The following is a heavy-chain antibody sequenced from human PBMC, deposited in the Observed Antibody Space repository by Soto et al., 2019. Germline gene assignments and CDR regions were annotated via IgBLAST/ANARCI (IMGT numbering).Heavy chain of an antibody. CDR2: IIPIFGTA. D-gene: IGHD5-18*01. Sequence: ASVKVSCKASGGTFSSYAISWVRQAPGQGLEWMGGIIPIFGTANYAQKFQGRVTITADESTSTAYMELSSLRSEDTAVYYCASAPGGYSYGAHFDYWGQGTLVTVPQ. CDR3: ASAPGGYSYGAHFDY. V-gene: IGHV1-69*13. J-gene: IGHJ4*02. CDR1: GGTFSSYA.